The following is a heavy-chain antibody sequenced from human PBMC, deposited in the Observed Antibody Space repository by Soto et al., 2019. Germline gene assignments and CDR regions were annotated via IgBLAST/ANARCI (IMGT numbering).Heavy chain of an antibody. CDR3: ARGRYGDY. CDR1: GYAFTTYG. Sequence: QVHLVQSGAEVKKPGASVKVSCKGSGYAFTTYGITWGRQAPGQGLEWMGWISAHNGNTNYAQKLQGRVTVTRDTSTSTAYMELRSLRSDATAVYYCARGRYGDYWGQGALVTVSS. D-gene: IGHD1-1*01. V-gene: IGHV1-18*01. J-gene: IGHJ4*02. CDR2: ISAHNGNT.